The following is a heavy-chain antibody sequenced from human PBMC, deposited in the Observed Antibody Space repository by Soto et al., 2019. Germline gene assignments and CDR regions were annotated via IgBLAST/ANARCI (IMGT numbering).Heavy chain of an antibody. Sequence: GESLKISCKGSGYSFTSYWIGWVRQMPGKGLEWMGIIYPGDSDTRYSPSFQGQVTISADKSISTAYLQWSSLKASDTAMYYCARHFEQQLPWYYFDYWGQGTLVTVSS. D-gene: IGHD6-13*01. J-gene: IGHJ4*02. CDR2: IYPGDSDT. CDR3: ARHFEQQLPWYYFDY. CDR1: GYSFTSYW. V-gene: IGHV5-51*01.